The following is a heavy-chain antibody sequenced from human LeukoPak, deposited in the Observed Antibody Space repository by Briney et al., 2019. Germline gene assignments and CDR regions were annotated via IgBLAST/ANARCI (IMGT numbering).Heavy chain of an antibody. J-gene: IGHJ2*01. D-gene: IGHD6-6*01. CDR3: ARAPGGIAARRYWYFDL. CDR1: GGTFSSYT. Sequence: SVKVSCKASGGTFSSYTINWVRQAPGQGLEWMGGIIPIFGTANYAQKFQGRVTITADESTSTAYMELSSLRSEDTAVYYCARAPGGIAARRYWYFDLWGRGTLVTVSS. CDR2: IIPIFGTA. V-gene: IGHV1-69*13.